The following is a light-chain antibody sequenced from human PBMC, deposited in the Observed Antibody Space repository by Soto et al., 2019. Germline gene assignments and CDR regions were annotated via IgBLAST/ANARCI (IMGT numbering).Light chain of an antibody. CDR1: QSISSSY. Sequence: EIVLTQSPGTLSLSPGEKATLSCRASQSISSSYLAWYQQKPGQAPRLLIYGASSRATGIPDRFSGSGSGTDFTLTISRLEPEDFAVYYCQQYGSPPGTTFGGGTKVDIK. CDR3: QQYGSPPGTT. V-gene: IGKV3-20*01. CDR2: GAS. J-gene: IGKJ4*02.